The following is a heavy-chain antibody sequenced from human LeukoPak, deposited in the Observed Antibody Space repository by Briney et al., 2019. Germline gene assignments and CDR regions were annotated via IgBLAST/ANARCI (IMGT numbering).Heavy chain of an antibody. J-gene: IGHJ3*02. CDR2: IGISSNKI. Sequence: GGSLRLSCAASGFTLRSYTMNWVRQAPGKGLEWVSSIGISSNKIYYADSVKGRFIISRDNAKNSLDLQMESLRAEDTAVYYCAKDTGSPADAITMEDNAFDIWGQGTMVTVSS. CDR1: GFTLRSYT. V-gene: IGHV3-21*04. D-gene: IGHD3-3*01. CDR3: AKDTGSPADAITMEDNAFDI.